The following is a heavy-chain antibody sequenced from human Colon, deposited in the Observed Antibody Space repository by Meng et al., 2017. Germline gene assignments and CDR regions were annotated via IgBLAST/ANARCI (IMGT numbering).Heavy chain of an antibody. Sequence: QVPLRESRPRLVRPSETLSLPCTVSGGSVSSGTYYWSWIRQPPGKGLEWIGCIYYSGTTNYNPSLKSRVTISVDTSKNQFSLKLSSVTPADTAVYFCARDRVPGKYWGQGTLVTVSS. D-gene: IGHD1-14*01. CDR3: ARDRVPGKY. CDR1: GGSVSSGTYY. J-gene: IGHJ4*02. CDR2: IYYSGTT. V-gene: IGHV4-61*01.